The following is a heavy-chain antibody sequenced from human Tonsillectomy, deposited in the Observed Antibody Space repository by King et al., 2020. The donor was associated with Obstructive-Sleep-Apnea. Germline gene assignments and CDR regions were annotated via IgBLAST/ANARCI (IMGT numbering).Heavy chain of an antibody. CDR3: ARRSGSHPDLCLDS. Sequence: VQLVESGAEVKKPGESLKISCQGLGYRFTSYWIAWVRQMPGKGLECMGIIYPGDSDTKYSPSFRGQVTISADKSTSTAYLQWTSLKASDTAIYYCARRSGSHPDLCLDSWGQGTLVTVSS. J-gene: IGHJ5*01. CDR2: IYPGDSDT. D-gene: IGHD1-26*01. CDR1: GYRFTSYW. V-gene: IGHV5-51*01.